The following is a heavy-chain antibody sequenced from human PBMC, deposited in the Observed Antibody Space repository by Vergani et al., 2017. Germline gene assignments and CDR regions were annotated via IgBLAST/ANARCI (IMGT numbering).Heavy chain of an antibody. CDR3: AKREWEPTFLSYYCYGMDV. J-gene: IGHJ6*02. Sequence: EVQLLESGGGLVQPGGSLRLSCAASGFTFSSYAMSWVRQAPGKGLEWVSAISGSGGSTYYADSVKGRFTISRDNSKNTLYLQMNSLRAEDTAVYYCAKREWEPTFLSYYCYGMDVWGQGTTVTVSS. D-gene: IGHD1-26*01. CDR1: GFTFSSYA. V-gene: IGHV3-23*01. CDR2: ISGSGGST.